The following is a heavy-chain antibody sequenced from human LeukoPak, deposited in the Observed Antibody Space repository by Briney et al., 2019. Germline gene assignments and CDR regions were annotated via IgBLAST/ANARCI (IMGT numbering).Heavy chain of an antibody. CDR2: IYYSGST. V-gene: IGHV4-30-4*08. CDR3: ARGSRYYGSGSFHSTFDP. D-gene: IGHD3-10*01. CDR1: GGSISSGDYY. J-gene: IGHJ5*02. Sequence: SQTLSLTCTVSGGSISSGDYYWSWIRQAPGKGLEWIGYIYYSGSTYYNPSLKSRVTISVDTSKNQFSLKLSSVTAADTAVYYCARGSRYYGSGSFHSTFDPWGQGTLVTVSS.